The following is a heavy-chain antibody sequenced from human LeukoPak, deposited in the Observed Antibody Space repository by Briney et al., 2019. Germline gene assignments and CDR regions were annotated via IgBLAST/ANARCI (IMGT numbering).Heavy chain of an antibody. D-gene: IGHD2-21*02. J-gene: IGHJ6*02. V-gene: IGHV3-15*01. CDR3: TTCSHGDCSLPNQYYYYGMDV. CDR1: GFTFSNAW. CDR2: IKSKTDGGTT. Sequence: GGSLRLSCAASGFTFSNAWMSWVRQAPGKGLEWVGRIKSKTDGGTTDYAAPVKGRFTISRDDSKNTLYLQMNSLKTEDTAVYYCTTCSHGDCSLPNQYYYYGMDVWGQGTTVTVSS.